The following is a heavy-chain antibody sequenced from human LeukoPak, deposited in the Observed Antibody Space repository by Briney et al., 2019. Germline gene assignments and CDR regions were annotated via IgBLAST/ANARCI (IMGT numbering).Heavy chain of an antibody. CDR3: ARLHSSSWYLYYFDY. CDR1: GYTFTSYD. V-gene: IGHV1-8*03. D-gene: IGHD6-13*01. CDR2: MNPNSGDT. Sequence: GASVKVSCKASGYTFTSYDSNWVRQATGQGLEWMGWMNPNSGDTGYAQKFQGRVTITRNTSISTAYMELSNLRSEDTAVYYCARLHSSSWYLYYFDYWGQGTLVTVSS. J-gene: IGHJ4*02.